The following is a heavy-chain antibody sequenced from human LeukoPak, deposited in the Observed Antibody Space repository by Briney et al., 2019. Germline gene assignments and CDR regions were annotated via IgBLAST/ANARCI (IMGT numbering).Heavy chain of an antibody. Sequence: GGSLRLSCAASGFTFSDYYMSWVRQAPGKGLEWVSYISSSGSTIYYADSVKGRFTISRDNAKNSLYLQMNSLRAEDTAVYYCAKGYHLHIYFSSFGHCWGQGTLVTVSS. CDR2: ISSSGSTI. J-gene: IGHJ4*02. CDR3: AKGYHLHIYFSSFGHC. CDR1: GFTFSDYY. D-gene: IGHD3-16*01. V-gene: IGHV3-11*04.